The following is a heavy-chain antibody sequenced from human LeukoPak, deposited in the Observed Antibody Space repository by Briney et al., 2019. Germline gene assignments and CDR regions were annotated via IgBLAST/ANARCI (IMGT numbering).Heavy chain of an antibody. J-gene: IGHJ4*02. Sequence: GGSLRLSCAASEFTFSSYAMSWVRQAPGKGLEWVSTISNNDGTTYYADSVKGRFTISRDNSKNTLYLQMNSLTGEDTAIYYCAKATGTLGNWGQGTLVTVSS. V-gene: IGHV3-23*01. CDR2: ISNNDGTT. CDR1: EFTFSSYA. D-gene: IGHD1-1*01. CDR3: AKATGTLGN.